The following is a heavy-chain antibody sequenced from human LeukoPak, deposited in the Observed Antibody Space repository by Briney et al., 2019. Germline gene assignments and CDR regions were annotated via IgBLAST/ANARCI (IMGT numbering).Heavy chain of an antibody. Sequence: HTGGSLRLSCAASGLTFSSYATSWVRQAAGKGLEWVSSISSSGGSTYYADSVKGRFTISRDNSKNTLYLQMNSLRAEDTAVYYCANTREGDAFDIWGQGTMVTVSS. CDR2: ISSSGGST. CDR1: GLTFSSYA. CDR3: ANTREGDAFDI. V-gene: IGHV3-23*01. J-gene: IGHJ3*02.